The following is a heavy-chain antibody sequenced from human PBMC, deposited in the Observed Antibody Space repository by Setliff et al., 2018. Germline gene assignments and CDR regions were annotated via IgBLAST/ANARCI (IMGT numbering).Heavy chain of an antibody. CDR2: INPKTGGT. V-gene: IGHV1-2*02. J-gene: IGHJ4*02. Sequence: ASVKVSCKTSGYTFISYGLSWMRQAPGQGLEWMGWINPKTGGTNYAQKFQGRVTMTRDASINTAFMHLSSLKSDDMAVYYCAREPYDYIWGSYRSPYFDHWGQGALVTVSS. CDR1: GYTFISYG. D-gene: IGHD3-16*02. CDR3: AREPYDYIWGSYRSPYFDH.